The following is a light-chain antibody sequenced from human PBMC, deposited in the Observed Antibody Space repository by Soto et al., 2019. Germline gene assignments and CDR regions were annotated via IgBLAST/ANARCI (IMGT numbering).Light chain of an antibody. J-gene: IGKJ1*01. CDR2: DAS. CDR1: QSISGW. Sequence: DIQMTQSPSTLSASVGDRVTITCRASQSISGWLAWYQQKPGKAPKLLIYDASSLESGVPLRFSGSASGTEFSLIISRLQADDSATYYCQQYGDLWTFAQGTKVDIK. V-gene: IGKV1-5*01. CDR3: QQYGDLWT.